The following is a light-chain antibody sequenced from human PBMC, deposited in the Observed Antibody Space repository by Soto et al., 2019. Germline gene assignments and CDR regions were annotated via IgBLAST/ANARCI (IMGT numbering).Light chain of an antibody. CDR1: QSVSSSY. CDR2: GAS. CDR3: QQYGSSPMYT. J-gene: IGKJ2*01. Sequence: EIVLTQSPGTLSLSPGERATLSCRASQSVSSSYLAWYQQKPGQAPRLLIYGASSRATGIPDRFSGSGSGTDLPLTISRLEPEDFEVYYCQQYGSSPMYTFGQGTKLEIK. V-gene: IGKV3-20*01.